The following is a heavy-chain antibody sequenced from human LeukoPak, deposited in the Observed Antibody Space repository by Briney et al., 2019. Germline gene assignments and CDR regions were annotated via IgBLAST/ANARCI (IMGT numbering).Heavy chain of an antibody. CDR1: GYTFTSYD. CDR2: MNPNSGNT. J-gene: IGHJ6*03. CDR3: ARGYNWNYYMDV. V-gene: IGHV1-8*01. D-gene: IGHD1-20*01. Sequence: GASVKVSCKASGYTFTSYDINWVRQATGQGLEWMGWMNPNSGNTGYAQKFQGRVTMTRNTSISTAYMELSSPRSEDTAVYYCARGYNWNYYMDVWGKGTTVTVSS.